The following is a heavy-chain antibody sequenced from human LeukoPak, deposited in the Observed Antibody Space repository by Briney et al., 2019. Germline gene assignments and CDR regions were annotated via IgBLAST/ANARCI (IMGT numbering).Heavy chain of an antibody. CDR1: GYTFTSYG. J-gene: IGHJ4*02. V-gene: IGHV1-18*01. CDR3: ARDVVDYYDSSGYCDY. Sequence: VASVKVSCKASGYTFTSYGISWVRQAPGQGLEWMGWISAYNGNTNYAQKLQGRVTMTTDTSTSTAYMELRSLRSDDTAVYYCARDVVDYYDSSGYCDYWGQGTLVTVSS. D-gene: IGHD3-22*01. CDR2: ISAYNGNT.